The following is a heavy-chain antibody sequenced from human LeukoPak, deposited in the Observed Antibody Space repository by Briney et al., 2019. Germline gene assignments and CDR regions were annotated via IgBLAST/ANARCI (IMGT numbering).Heavy chain of an antibody. Sequence: GGSLRLSCAASGFTFSSYSMNWVRQAPGKGLMWVSRINSDGRGTNYADSVKGRFTISRDNAKNTVYLQINSLRVEDTAVYYCARAGRGLRYFDWLTHDYWGQGTLVTVSS. V-gene: IGHV3-74*01. CDR3: ARAGRGLRYFDWLTHDY. CDR1: GFTFSSYS. CDR2: INSDGRGT. D-gene: IGHD3-9*01. J-gene: IGHJ4*02.